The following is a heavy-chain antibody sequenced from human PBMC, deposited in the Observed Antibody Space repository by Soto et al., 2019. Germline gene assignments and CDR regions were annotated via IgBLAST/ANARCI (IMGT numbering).Heavy chain of an antibody. V-gene: IGHV3-48*03. J-gene: IGHJ5*02. CDR1: GFTFGGSA. CDR2: ISTTGSII. Sequence: EGQLVESGGGLVQPGGSLKLSCAASGFTFGGSAMHWVRQASGKGLEWISYISTTGSIIHYAESVKGRFTISRDNTENSLFLQMDNLRAEDTATYFCARDGVLYRVGFDRWGRGALVIVSS. CDR3: ARDGVLYRVGFDR. D-gene: IGHD5-12*01.